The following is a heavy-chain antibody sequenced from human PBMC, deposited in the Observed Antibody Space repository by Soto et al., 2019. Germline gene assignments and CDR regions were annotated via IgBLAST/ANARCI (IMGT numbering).Heavy chain of an antibody. V-gene: IGHV1-58*01. CDR1: GFTFTSSA. CDR3: AASYYDFWSGYFPDRWNGMDV. D-gene: IGHD3-3*01. Sequence: GASVKVSCKASGFTFTSSAVQWVRQARGQRLEWIGWIVVGSGNTNYAQKFQERVTIARDMSTSTAYMELSSLRSEDTAVYYCAASYYDFWSGYFPDRWNGMDVWGQGTTVTVSS. CDR2: IVVGSGNT. J-gene: IGHJ6*02.